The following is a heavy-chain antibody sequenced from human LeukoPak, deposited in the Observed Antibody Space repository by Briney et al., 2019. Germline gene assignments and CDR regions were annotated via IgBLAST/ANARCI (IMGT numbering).Heavy chain of an antibody. J-gene: IGHJ5*01. CDR2: VYYSGGT. CDR1: GASISSSIHY. V-gene: IGHV4-39*02. D-gene: IGHD1-1*01. CDR3: ARVTTGSTTLDS. Sequence: PSETLSLTCAVSGASISSSIHYWGRVRQPPGKGLEWIGSVYYSGGTYYNPSLESRLTISVDTSNNRFSLKLKSVTAADTAVFYCARVTTGSTTLDSWGQGILVTVSS.